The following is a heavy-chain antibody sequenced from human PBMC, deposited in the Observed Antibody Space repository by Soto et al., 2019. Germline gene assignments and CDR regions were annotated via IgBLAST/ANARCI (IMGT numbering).Heavy chain of an antibody. CDR2: IIPIFGTA. J-gene: IGHJ4*02. D-gene: IGHD4-17*01. CDR3: ARGRHLTTVTSFDY. V-gene: IGHV1-69*06. Sequence: GASVKVSCKASGGTFSSYAISWVLQAPGQGLEWMGGIIPIFGTANYAQKFQGRVTITADKSTSTAYMELSSLRSEDTAVYYCARGRHLTTVTSFDYWGQGTLVTVSS. CDR1: GGTFSSYA.